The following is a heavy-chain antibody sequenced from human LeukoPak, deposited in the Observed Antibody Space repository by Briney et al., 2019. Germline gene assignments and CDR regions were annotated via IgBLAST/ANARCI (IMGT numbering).Heavy chain of an antibody. CDR2: XXHSGST. CDR1: GXSXSGYY. D-gene: IGHD6-13*01. J-gene: IGHJ6*02. V-gene: IGHV4-34*01. Sequence: SETLSLTCAVYGXSXSGYYWSWIRQXXXXXXXXXXEXXHSGSTNYNPSLKSRVTISVDTSKNQFSLKLSSVTAADTAVYYCARGWREQQLGYYYYGMDVWGQGTTVTVSS. CDR3: ARGWREQQLGYYYYGMDV.